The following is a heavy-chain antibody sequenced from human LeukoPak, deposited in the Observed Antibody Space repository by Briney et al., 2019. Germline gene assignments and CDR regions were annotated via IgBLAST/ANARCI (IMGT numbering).Heavy chain of an antibody. V-gene: IGHV4-61*01. CDR3: ARGRYSAGDNWFDP. D-gene: IGHD3-9*01. CDR2: LFSTGSA. J-gene: IGHJ5*02. Sequence: SETLSLTCSVSGASLTRPTYYQWSWIRQPPGKGLELIGSLFSTGSATLNPSLKSRVTMSLDTSKSQFSLKLSSVTAADTAVYYCARGRYSAGDNWFDPWGQGTLVTVSS. CDR1: GASLTRPTYY.